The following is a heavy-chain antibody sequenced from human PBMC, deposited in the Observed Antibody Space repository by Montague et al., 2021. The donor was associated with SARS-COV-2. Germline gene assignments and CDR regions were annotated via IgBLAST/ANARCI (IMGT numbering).Heavy chain of an antibody. CDR3: ARQRLDITIFGVVTGGVFDY. J-gene: IGHJ4*02. D-gene: IGHD3-3*01. Sequence: SETLSLTCTVSGGSISSSSYYWGWIRQPQGKGLEWIGSIYYSGSTYYNPSLKSRVTISVNTSKNPFSLKLSTVTAADTAVYYCARQRLDITIFGVVTGGVFDYWGQGTLVTVSS. V-gene: IGHV4-39*01. CDR2: IYYSGST. CDR1: GGSISSSSYY.